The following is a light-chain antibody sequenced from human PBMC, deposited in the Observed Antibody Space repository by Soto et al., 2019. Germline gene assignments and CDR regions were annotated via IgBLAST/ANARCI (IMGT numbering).Light chain of an antibody. J-gene: IGKJ1*01. CDR1: QSVSSN. Sequence: EIVMTQSPATLSVSPGERATLSCRASQSVSSNLAWYQQKPGQAPRLLMFGASTRATGVPVRFSGSGSGTEFTLTISSLRSEDFAVYYCQQYNNWLPWTFGQGTKVEIK. CDR3: QQYNNWLPWT. V-gene: IGKV3-15*01. CDR2: GAS.